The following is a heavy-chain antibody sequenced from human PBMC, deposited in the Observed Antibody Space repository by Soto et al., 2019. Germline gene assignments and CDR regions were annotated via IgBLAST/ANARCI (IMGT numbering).Heavy chain of an antibody. D-gene: IGHD2-15*01. Sequence: EVQLLDSGGGLVQPGGSLRLSCAASGFTFSNYAMTWVRQGPGKGLEWVSGISGSGGRSYYADSVKGRFTISRDNSKSTLYLQMNSLRAEDTAVYYCAKGSEVARQELDYWGQGTLVTVSS. CDR3: AKGSEVARQELDY. V-gene: IGHV3-23*01. J-gene: IGHJ4*02. CDR2: ISGSGGRS. CDR1: GFTFSNYA.